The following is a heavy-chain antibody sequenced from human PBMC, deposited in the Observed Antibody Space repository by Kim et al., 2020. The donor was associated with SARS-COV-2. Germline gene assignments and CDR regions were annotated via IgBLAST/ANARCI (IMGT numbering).Heavy chain of an antibody. Sequence: SETLSLTCTVSGGSISSSSYYWGWIRQPPGKGLEWIGSIYYSGSTYYNPSLKSRVTISVDTSKNQFSLKLSSVTAADTAVYYCARHVDGGLFDYWGQGTL. CDR1: GGSISSSSYY. CDR3: ARHVDGGLFDY. V-gene: IGHV4-39*01. CDR2: IYYSGST. J-gene: IGHJ4*02. D-gene: IGHD3-3*01.